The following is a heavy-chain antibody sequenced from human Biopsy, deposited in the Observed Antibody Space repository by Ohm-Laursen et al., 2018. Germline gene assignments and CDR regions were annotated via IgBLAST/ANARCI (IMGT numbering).Heavy chain of an antibody. CDR3: ARAGVGSDGTDSYYYGMDV. J-gene: IGHJ6*02. D-gene: IGHD5-24*01. V-gene: IGHV1-46*01. CDR1: GNTFATYH. CDR2: ISPSGATT. Sequence: ASVKVSCKLSGNTFATYHIHWARQAPGQGLEWMGVISPSGATTSFSQKFQGRITMTRDTSTGTVYMDLNSLGSEDTAVYYCARAGVGSDGTDSYYYGMDVWGPGTTVTVSS.